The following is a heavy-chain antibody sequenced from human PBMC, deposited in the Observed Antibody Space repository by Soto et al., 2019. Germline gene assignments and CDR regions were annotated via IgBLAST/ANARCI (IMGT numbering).Heavy chain of an antibody. CDR2: ISGYNGHT. J-gene: IGHJ6*03. D-gene: IGHD4-4*01. CDR1: GYTFTSYG. Sequence: QVQLVQSGTEVKKPGASVKVSCKASGYTFTSYGISWVRQARGQGPEWMGWISGYNGHTHYPQKFQGKVTMTTDTPTSTAYMELRSLRSDDTAVYYCAKADSNYAGRFSYYYMDVWGNGTLVTVSS. V-gene: IGHV1-18*01. CDR3: AKADSNYAGRFSYYYMDV.